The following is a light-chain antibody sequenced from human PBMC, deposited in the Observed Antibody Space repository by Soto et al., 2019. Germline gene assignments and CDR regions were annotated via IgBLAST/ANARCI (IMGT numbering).Light chain of an antibody. CDR3: QQYNSYRT. V-gene: IGKV1-5*01. CDR1: QPISDY. J-gene: IGKJ1*01. Sequence: DIQMTQSPSSLSASVGDRVPITCRTSQPISDYLNWYQQKPGKAPQLLIYDASSLESGVPSRFSGSGSGTEFTLTISSLQPDDFATYYCQQYNSYRTFGQGTKVDIK. CDR2: DAS.